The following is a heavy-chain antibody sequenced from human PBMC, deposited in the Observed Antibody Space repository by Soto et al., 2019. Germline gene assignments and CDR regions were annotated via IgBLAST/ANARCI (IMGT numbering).Heavy chain of an antibody. V-gene: IGHV4-59*01. CDR1: GGSISSYY. CDR2: IYYSGST. Sequence: PSDTLYITCTVSGGSISSYYGSWIRQSPGKGLEWIGYIYYSGSTNYNPSLKSRVTISVDTSKNQFSLKLSSVTAADTAVYYCARDLYDSSGWHFDYWGQGALVTVSS. J-gene: IGHJ4*02. D-gene: IGHD3-22*01. CDR3: ARDLYDSSGWHFDY.